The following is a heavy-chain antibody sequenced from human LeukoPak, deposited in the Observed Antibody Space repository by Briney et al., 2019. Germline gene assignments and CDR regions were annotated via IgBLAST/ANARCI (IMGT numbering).Heavy chain of an antibody. V-gene: IGHV3-30*04. CDR1: GFTFSSYA. Sequence: PGGSLRLSCAASGFTFSSYAMHWVRQAPGKGLEWVAVISYDGSNKYYADSVKGRFIISRDNSKNTLYLQMNSLRAEDTAVYYCARVATYYYYGMDVWGQGTTVTVSS. CDR3: ARVATYYYYGMDV. J-gene: IGHJ6*02. CDR2: ISYDGSNK.